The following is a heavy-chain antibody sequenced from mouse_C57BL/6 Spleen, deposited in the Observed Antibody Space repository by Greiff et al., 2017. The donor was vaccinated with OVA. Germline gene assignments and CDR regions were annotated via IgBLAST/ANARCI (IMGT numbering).Heavy chain of an antibody. J-gene: IGHJ4*01. V-gene: IGHV1-22*01. CDR2: INPNNGGT. Sequence: EVQLVESGPELVKPGASVKMSCKASGYTFTDYNMHWVKQSHGKSLEWIGYINPNNGGTSSNQKFKGKATLTVNKSSSTAYMELRSLTSEYSAVYYCARSYDGYYVDYAMDYWGQGTSVTVSS. CDR1: GYTFTDYN. CDR3: ARSYDGYYVDYAMDY. D-gene: IGHD2-3*01.